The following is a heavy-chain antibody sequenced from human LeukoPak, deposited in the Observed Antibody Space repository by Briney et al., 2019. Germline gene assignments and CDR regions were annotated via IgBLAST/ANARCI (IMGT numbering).Heavy chain of an antibody. V-gene: IGHV3-48*02. J-gene: IGHJ4*02. CDR1: GFTFSDYT. CDR2: ISSSSSTI. D-gene: IGHD3-9*01. CDR3: ARGPRYFDWLSLAHFDY. Sequence: PGGSLRLSCTASGFTFSDYTMNWVRQAPGKGLAWVSYISSSSSTIYYADSVKGRFTISRDNAKNSLYLQMNSLRDEDTAVYYCARGPRYFDWLSLAHFDYWGQGTLVTVSS.